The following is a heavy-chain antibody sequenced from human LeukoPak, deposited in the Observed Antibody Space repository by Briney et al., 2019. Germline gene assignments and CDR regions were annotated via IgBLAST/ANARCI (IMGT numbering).Heavy chain of an antibody. V-gene: IGHV4-59*01. D-gene: IGHD3-3*01. Sequence: SETLSLTCTVSGGSFSNDYWSWIRQPPGKGLEWIGYIYHNGKTNYNPSLTSRLTISVDTSKNQFSLKLSSVTAADTAVYYCARARKFDFWSGYLGCWGQGTLVTVSS. CDR3: ARARKFDFWSGYLGC. CDR1: GGSFSNDY. J-gene: IGHJ4*02. CDR2: IYHNGKT.